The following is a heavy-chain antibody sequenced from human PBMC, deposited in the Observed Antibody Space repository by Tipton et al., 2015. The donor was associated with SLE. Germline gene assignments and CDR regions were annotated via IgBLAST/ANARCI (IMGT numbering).Heavy chain of an antibody. CDR3: AKTSAKLLWFGETMFYFDY. Sequence: SLRLSCAASGFTFSSYAMSWVRQAPGKGLEWVSAISGSGGSTYYADSVKGRLTISRDNSKNTLYLQMNSLRAEDTAVYYCAKTSAKLLWFGETMFYFDYWGQGTLVTVSS. CDR2: ISGSGGST. V-gene: IGHV3-23*01. CDR1: GFTFSSYA. D-gene: IGHD3-10*01. J-gene: IGHJ4*02.